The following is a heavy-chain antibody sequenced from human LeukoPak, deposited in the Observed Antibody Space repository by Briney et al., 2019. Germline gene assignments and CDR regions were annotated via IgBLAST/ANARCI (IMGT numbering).Heavy chain of an antibody. CDR2: ISGSGGST. D-gene: IGHD6-6*01. CDR1: GFTLSSYA. Sequence: GGSLRLSCAASGFTLSSYAMSWVRQAPGRGLEWVSAISGSGGSTYYADSVKGRFTISRDNSKNTLYLQMNSLRAEDTAVYYCARPLYSSLPIDPWGQGTLVTVSS. J-gene: IGHJ5*02. CDR3: ARPLYSSLPIDP. V-gene: IGHV3-23*01.